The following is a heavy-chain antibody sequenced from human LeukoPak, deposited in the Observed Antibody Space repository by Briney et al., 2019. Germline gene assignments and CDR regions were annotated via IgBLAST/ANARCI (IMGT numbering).Heavy chain of an antibody. J-gene: IGHJ6*03. CDR1: GFTFDDYG. V-gene: IGHV3-20*04. D-gene: IGHD3-16*01. Sequence: GGSLRLSCAASGFTFDDYGMSWVRQAPGKGLEWVSGINWNGGSTGYADSVKGRFTISRDNSKNTLYLQMNSLRAEDTAVYYCAKGDPLYYMDVWNKGTTVTVSS. CDR2: INWNGGST. CDR3: AKGDPLYYMDV.